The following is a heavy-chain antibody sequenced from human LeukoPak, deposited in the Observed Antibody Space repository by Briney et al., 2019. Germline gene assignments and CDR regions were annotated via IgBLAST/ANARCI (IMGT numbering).Heavy chain of an antibody. CDR3: AAINLAAAASNP. D-gene: IGHD6-13*01. J-gene: IGHJ5*02. Sequence: SVKVSCKASGFTFTSSAVQWVRQARGQRLEWIGWIVVGSGNTNYAQRFQERVTITRDMSTSTAYMELSSLRSEDTAVYYCAAINLAAAASNPWGQGTLVTVSS. CDR2: IVVGSGNT. V-gene: IGHV1-58*01. CDR1: GFTFTSSA.